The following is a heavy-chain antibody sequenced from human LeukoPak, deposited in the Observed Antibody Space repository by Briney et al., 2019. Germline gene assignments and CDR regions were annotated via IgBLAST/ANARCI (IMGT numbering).Heavy chain of an antibody. CDR3: ARGANWNYDNWFDP. Sequence: ASVKVSCKASGYTFTGYYMHWVRQAPGQGLEWMGWINPNSGGTNYAQKFQGRVIMTRDTSISTAYMELSRLRSDDTAVYYCARGANWNYDNWFDPWGQGTLVTVSS. CDR2: INPNSGGT. CDR1: GYTFTGYY. V-gene: IGHV1-2*02. J-gene: IGHJ5*02. D-gene: IGHD1-7*01.